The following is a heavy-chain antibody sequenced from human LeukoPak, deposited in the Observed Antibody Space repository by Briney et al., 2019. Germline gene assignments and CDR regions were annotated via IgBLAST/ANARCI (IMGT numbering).Heavy chain of an antibody. J-gene: IGHJ2*01. D-gene: IGHD3-22*01. Sequence: SETLSLTCTVSGGSISSSSYYWGWIRQPPGKGLEWIGNIYFGGSTYYNPSLKSRVTISVDTSKNQFSLKLRSVTAADTAVYYCARQLYYDSSGYYWYFDLWGRGTLVTVSS. CDR1: GGSISSSSYY. V-gene: IGHV4-39*01. CDR3: ARQLYYDSSGYYWYFDL. CDR2: IYFGGST.